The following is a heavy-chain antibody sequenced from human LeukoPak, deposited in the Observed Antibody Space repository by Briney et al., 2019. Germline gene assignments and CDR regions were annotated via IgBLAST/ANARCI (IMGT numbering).Heavy chain of an antibody. Sequence: GGSLRLSCAASGFTFSSYAMHWVRQAPGKGLEWVAVISYDGSNKYYADSVKGRFTISRDNSKNTLYLQMNSLRAEDTAVYYCARSGNPWLQPFDYWGQGTLVTVSS. V-gene: IGHV3-30*01. CDR3: ARSGNPWLQPFDY. CDR2: ISYDGSNK. CDR1: GFTFSSYA. D-gene: IGHD5-24*01. J-gene: IGHJ4*02.